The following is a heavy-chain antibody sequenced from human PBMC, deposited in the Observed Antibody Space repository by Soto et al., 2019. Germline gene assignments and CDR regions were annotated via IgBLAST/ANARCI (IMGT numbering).Heavy chain of an antibody. V-gene: IGHV3-53*02. D-gene: IGHD3-10*01. Sequence: EVQVVETGGGLIQPGGSLRLSCVASGFTVSNNYMSWVRQVPGKGLKWVSLINSAGTPYYADSVMGRFTVSRDTSKNTLYLQMSSLRVEDTAVYFCAREKSAMLRGVRYGMDVWGQGTAVTVSS. CDR2: INSAGTP. J-gene: IGHJ6*01. CDR1: GFTVSNNY. CDR3: AREKSAMLRGVRYGMDV.